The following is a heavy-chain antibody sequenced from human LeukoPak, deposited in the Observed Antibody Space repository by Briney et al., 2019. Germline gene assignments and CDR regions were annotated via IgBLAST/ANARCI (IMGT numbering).Heavy chain of an antibody. CDR2: IYHSGNT. CDR3: ARVRIDAFDI. J-gene: IGHJ3*02. D-gene: IGHD3-3*01. CDR1: GVSINSDAYF. V-gene: IGHV4-30-2*01. Sequence: PSQTLSLTCTVSGVSINSDAYFWSWIRQPPGKGLEWIGYIYHSGNTYYNPSLKSRVIISLDTSKNQFSLKLSSVTAADTAVYYCARVRIDAFDIWGQGTMVTVSS.